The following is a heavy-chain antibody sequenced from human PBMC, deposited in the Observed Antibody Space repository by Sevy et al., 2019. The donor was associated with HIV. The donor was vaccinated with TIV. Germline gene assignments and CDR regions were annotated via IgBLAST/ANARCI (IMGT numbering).Heavy chain of an antibody. CDR3: ARSNWVTATNGFSKSYYFDY. J-gene: IGHJ4*02. CDR2: HNTSGST. V-gene: IGHV4-4*07. Sequence: SETLSLTCTVSGDSFSSYFWAWIRRPAEKGLEWIGRHNTSGSTNDNPSLKSRVTMSVDTSKSQFSLKVISLTAADTAIYFCARSNWVTATNGFSKSYYFDYWGQGSLVTVSS. CDR1: GDSFSSYF. D-gene: IGHD7-27*01.